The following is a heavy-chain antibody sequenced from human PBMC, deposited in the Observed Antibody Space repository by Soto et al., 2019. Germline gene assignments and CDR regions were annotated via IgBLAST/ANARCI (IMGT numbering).Heavy chain of an antibody. CDR2: ISGSGDRA. V-gene: IGHV3-23*01. CDR1: GFTFSNYG. D-gene: IGHD2-21*01. J-gene: IGHJ4*02. Sequence: ELQLLESGGGLIQPGGSLRLSCEASGFTFSNYGMTWVRQAPGKGLEWVSTISGSGDRAFYADPVKGRFTISRDNSKNTLYLQMNSLSAEDTAIYYCAKEMIASTLADFFDYWGQGILVTVSS. CDR3: AKEMIASTLADFFDY.